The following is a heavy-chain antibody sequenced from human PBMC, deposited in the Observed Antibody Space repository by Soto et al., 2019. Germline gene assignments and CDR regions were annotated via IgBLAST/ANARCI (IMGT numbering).Heavy chain of an antibody. CDR3: ASGGNAIGYSSGYLDY. J-gene: IGHJ4*02. Sequence: ASVKVSCKASGYTFTSYGISWVRQAPGQGLEWMGWISAYNGNTNYAQKLQGRVTMTTDTSTSTAYMELRSLRSDDTAVYYCASGGNAIGYSSGYLDYWGQGTLVTVSS. D-gene: IGHD6-19*01. CDR2: ISAYNGNT. V-gene: IGHV1-18*01. CDR1: GYTFTSYG.